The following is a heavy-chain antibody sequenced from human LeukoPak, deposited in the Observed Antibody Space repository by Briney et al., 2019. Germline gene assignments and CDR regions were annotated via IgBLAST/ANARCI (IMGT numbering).Heavy chain of an antibody. CDR1: GGSISSYY. D-gene: IGHD2-8*01. CDR2: IYYSGNT. J-gene: IGHJ6*02. Sequence: SETLSLTCTVSGGSISSYYWSWIRQPPGKGLEWIGYIYYSGNTNYNPSLKSRVTISVDTSKNQFSLKLSSVTAADTAVYYCARDFTVNMLDYYYYYGMDVWGQGTTVTVSS. V-gene: IGHV4-59*01. CDR3: ARDFTVNMLDYYYYYGMDV.